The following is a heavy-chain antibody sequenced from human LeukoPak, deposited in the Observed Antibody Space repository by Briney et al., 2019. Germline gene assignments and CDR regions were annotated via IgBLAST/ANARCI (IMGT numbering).Heavy chain of an antibody. J-gene: IGHJ4*02. V-gene: IGHV3-7*04. D-gene: IGHD2-21*01. CDR2: INRDGTEK. CDR1: GFNFSDSR. Sequence: PGGSLRLPCAPSGFNFSDSRMTWVRQAPGKGLQWVANINRDGTEKHFLDSVEGRFTISRDNAKKSLYLLMNSLRPQDTAVYFCVRGDWYFESWGQGTLVTVSS. CDR3: VRGDWYFES.